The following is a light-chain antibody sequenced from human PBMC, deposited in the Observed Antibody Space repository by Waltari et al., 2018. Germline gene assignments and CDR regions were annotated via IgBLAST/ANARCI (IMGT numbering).Light chain of an antibody. J-gene: IGKJ3*01. CDR2: CTS. Sequence: DIQMTQSPSPVSASVGDRVTITCRASQDIGNRLAWYQQKPGKAPNLLRYCTSSLQTGVPSRFSGSGSGTELTLTSSRLQPENFGTYYCQQGNSFPITFGPGTKVEIK. V-gene: IGKV1-12*01. CDR3: QQGNSFPIT. CDR1: QDIGNR.